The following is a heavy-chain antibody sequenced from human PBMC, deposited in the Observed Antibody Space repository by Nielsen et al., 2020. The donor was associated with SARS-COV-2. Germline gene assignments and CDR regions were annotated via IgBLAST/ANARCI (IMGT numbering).Heavy chain of an antibody. V-gene: IGHV3-49*04. Sequence: GESLKISCAASGFVVSSNYLTWVRQAPGKGLEWVGFIRSKAYGGTTEYAASVKGRFTISRDDSKSIAYLQMNSLKTEDTAVYYCTRVRGLRAFDIWGQGTMVTVSS. J-gene: IGHJ3*02. CDR2: IRSKAYGGTT. CDR3: TRVRGLRAFDI. CDR1: GFVVSSNY. D-gene: IGHD5-12*01.